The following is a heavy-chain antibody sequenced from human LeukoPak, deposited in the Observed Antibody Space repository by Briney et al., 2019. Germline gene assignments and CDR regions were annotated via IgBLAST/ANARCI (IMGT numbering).Heavy chain of an antibody. CDR2: INPNSGGT. J-gene: IGHJ4*02. CDR1: RDTLTVYY. CDR3: ARLPYNGNGNY. D-gene: IGHD1-14*01. V-gene: IGHV1-2*02. Sequence: GSVKVSCKASRDTLTVYYVQWGRQAPGQGRECIAWINPNSGGTNYAQKFQGRVTITRDTYMSTAYMELSSLRSDDTAVYYCARLPYNGNGNYWGQGTLVTVSS.